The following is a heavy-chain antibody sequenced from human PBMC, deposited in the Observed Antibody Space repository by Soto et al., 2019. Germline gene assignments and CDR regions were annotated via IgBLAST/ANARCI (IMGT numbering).Heavy chain of an antibody. CDR1: GFTFSSYW. V-gene: IGHV3-7*01. CDR3: SRSLDY. CDR2: INQDGSEK. Sequence: GGSLRLSRAASGFTFSSYWMDWVRQAPGKGLEWVANINQDGSEKHFVDSVKGRFSISRDNAKNSLYLEMSSLTAEDSALYYCSRSLDYWGQGTLVTVSS. J-gene: IGHJ4*02.